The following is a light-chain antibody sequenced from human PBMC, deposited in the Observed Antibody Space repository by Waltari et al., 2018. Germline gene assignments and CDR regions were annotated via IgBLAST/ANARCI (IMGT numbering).Light chain of an antibody. CDR1: SGAIGAHNH. Sequence: SALTQSASVSGSPGPSIAISCTGPSGAIGAHNHVSWYQQYPGTAPKLMIYDVTKRPSGVSDRFSGSKSGNTASLTISGLQAEDEADYYCCSYTTTLTYVFGSGTKVTVL. CDR2: DVT. CDR3: CSYTTTLTYV. V-gene: IGLV2-14*03. J-gene: IGLJ1*01.